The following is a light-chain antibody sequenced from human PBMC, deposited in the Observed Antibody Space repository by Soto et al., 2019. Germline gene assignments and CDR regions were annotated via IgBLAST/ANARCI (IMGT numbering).Light chain of an antibody. CDR3: SSYTTSNTRQIV. CDR2: DVS. V-gene: IGLV2-14*01. Sequence: QSALTQPASVSGSPGQSITISCTGTSSDVGGYNYVSWYQQHPGKAPKFMIYDVSNRPSGVSNHLSGSKSGNTASLTISGLQAEDEADYYCSSYTTSNTRQIVFGTGTKVTVL. CDR1: SSDVGGYNY. J-gene: IGLJ1*01.